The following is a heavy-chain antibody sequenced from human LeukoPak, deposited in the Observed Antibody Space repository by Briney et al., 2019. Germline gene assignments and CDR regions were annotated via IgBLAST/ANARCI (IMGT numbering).Heavy chain of an antibody. D-gene: IGHD2-2*01. CDR2: ISSSDTTV. J-gene: IGHJ4*02. CDR1: GFTFSDHY. Sequence: GGSLRLSCAGSGFTFSDHYMSWIRQAPGKGLEWVSYISSSDTTVYYADSVKGRFTISRDNAQNSLYLQMNTLRADDTAVYYCARADCSSTSCYELDYWGQGTLVTVSS. V-gene: IGHV3-11*04. CDR3: ARADCSSTSCYELDY.